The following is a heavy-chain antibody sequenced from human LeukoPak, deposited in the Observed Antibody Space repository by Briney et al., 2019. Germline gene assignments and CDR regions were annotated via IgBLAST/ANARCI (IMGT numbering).Heavy chain of an antibody. Sequence: SETLSLTCTVSGGSISSSSYYWGWIRQPPGKGLEWIGSIYYSGSTYYNPSLKSRVTISVDTSKNQFSLKLSSVTAADTAVYYCARADYGSGPFDYWGQGTLVTVSS. CDR1: GGSISSSSYY. CDR2: IYYSGST. V-gene: IGHV4-39*07. D-gene: IGHD3-10*01. CDR3: ARADYGSGPFDY. J-gene: IGHJ4*02.